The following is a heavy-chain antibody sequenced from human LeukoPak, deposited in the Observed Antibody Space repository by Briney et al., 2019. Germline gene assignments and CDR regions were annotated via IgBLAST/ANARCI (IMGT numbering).Heavy chain of an antibody. CDR2: INPSGGST. Sequence: ASVKVSCKASGYTFTSYYMHWVRQAPGQGLEWMGIINPSGGSTSYAQKFQGRVTMTRDTSTSTVYMELSSLRSEDTAVYYCARGGVGSYDSSGYYYYWGQGTLVTVSS. V-gene: IGHV1-46*01. D-gene: IGHD3-22*01. CDR3: ARGGVGSYDSSGYYYY. J-gene: IGHJ4*02. CDR1: GYTFTSYY.